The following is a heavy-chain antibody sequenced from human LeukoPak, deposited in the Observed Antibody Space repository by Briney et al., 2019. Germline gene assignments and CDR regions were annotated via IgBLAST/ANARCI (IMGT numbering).Heavy chain of an antibody. Sequence: ASVKVSRKASGYTFTGYYMHWVRQAPGQGLEWMGWINPNSGGTNYAQKFQGRVTMTRDTSISTAYMELSRLRSDDTAVYYFTTWGVGAVAGNDYWGQGTLVTVSS. V-gene: IGHV1-2*02. J-gene: IGHJ4*02. CDR1: GYTFTGYY. CDR2: INPNSGGT. D-gene: IGHD6-19*01. CDR3: TTWGVGAVAGNDY.